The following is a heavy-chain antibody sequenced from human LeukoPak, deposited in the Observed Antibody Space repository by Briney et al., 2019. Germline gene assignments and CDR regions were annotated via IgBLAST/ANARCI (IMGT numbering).Heavy chain of an antibody. V-gene: IGHV1-18*01. J-gene: IGHJ4*02. D-gene: IGHD6-19*01. CDR2: ISSHNGDT. Sequence: ASVKVSCKASGYIFTKYGVSWVRQAPGQGLEWMAWISSHNGDTNYAHKFQGRVTLTTDTSTSTVFMELRNLNTDDTAVYYCARDPSNTSGRNLFFDYWGQGTLVTVPS. CDR3: ARDPSNTSGRNLFFDY. CDR1: GYIFTKYG.